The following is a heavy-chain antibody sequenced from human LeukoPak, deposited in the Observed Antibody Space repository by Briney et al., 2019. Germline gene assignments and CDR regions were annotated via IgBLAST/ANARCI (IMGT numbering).Heavy chain of an antibody. V-gene: IGHV3-48*01. CDR1: GFIFSDYS. CDR2: ISSSSNTV. CDR3: ARGEDAIVGVPGPNY. Sequence: GGSLRLSCAASGFIFSDYSMNWVRQAPGKGLEWVSFISSSSNTVYYADSVKGRFTISRDYANNSLFLQMNGLTAEDTAVYYCARGEDAIVGVPGPNYWGQGTLVSVSS. D-gene: IGHD1-26*01. J-gene: IGHJ4*02.